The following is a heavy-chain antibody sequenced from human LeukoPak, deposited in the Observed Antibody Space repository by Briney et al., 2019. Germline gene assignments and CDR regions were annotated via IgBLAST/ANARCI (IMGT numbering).Heavy chain of an antibody. CDR1: GFTFDDYA. Sequence: PGRSLRLPCAASGFTFDDYAMHWVRQAPGKGLEWVSGISWNSGSIGYADSVKGRFTISRDNAKNSLYLQMNSLRAEDTALYYCAKDLPSIAGYGMDVWGQGTTVTVSS. V-gene: IGHV3-9*01. CDR3: AKDLPSIAGYGMDV. J-gene: IGHJ6*02. CDR2: ISWNSGSI. D-gene: IGHD6-13*01.